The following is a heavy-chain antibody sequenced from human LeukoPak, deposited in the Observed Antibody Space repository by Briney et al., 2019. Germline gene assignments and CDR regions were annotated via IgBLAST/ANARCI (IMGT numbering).Heavy chain of an antibody. Sequence: PGGSLRLSCAASGLTFSSYGMHWVRQAPGRGLGGGAVISYDGSNKYYADSVKGRFTISRDNSKNTLYLQMNSLRAEDTAVYYCAKAVSYQLLCLFDYWGQGTLVTVSS. V-gene: IGHV3-30*18. CDR2: ISYDGSNK. D-gene: IGHD2-2*01. J-gene: IGHJ4*02. CDR1: GLTFSSYG. CDR3: AKAVSYQLLCLFDY.